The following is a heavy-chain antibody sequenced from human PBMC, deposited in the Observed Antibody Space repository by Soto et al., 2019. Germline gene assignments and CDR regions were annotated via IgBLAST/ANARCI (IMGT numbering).Heavy chain of an antibody. CDR3: TRGPGVASYYYYYGVDV. J-gene: IGHJ6*02. V-gene: IGHV3-13*01. CDR1: GFTFSSYD. D-gene: IGHD5-12*01. CDR2: IGTAGDT. Sequence: GGSLRLSCAASGFTFSSYDMHWVRQATGKGLEWDSAIGTAGDTYYPGSVKCRFTISRENAKNSLYLQMNSLRAEDTAVYYCTRGPGVASYYYYYGVDVWGQGTTVTVSS.